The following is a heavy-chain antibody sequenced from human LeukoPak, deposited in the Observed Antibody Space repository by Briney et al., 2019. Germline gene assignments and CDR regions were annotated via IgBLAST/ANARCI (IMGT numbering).Heavy chain of an antibody. V-gene: IGHV3-7*01. CDR2: IKQDGSEK. D-gene: IGHD3-22*01. CDR3: AREEVYYDSSGYVSSAEYFQP. Sequence: PGGSLRLSCAASGFTFSSYWMSWVRQAPGKGLEWVANIKQDGSEKYYVDSVKGRFTISRDNAKNSLYLKMNSLRAEDTAVYYCAREEVYYDSSGYVSSAEYFQPWGQGTLVTVSS. CDR1: GFTFSSYW. J-gene: IGHJ1*01.